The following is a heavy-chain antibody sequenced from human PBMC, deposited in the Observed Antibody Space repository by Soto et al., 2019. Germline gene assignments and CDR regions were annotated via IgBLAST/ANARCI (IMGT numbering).Heavy chain of an antibody. D-gene: IGHD3-22*01. V-gene: IGHV3-49*03. CDR1: GFTFGDYA. J-gene: IGHJ5*02. CDR3: TRDRQYYYDSSGYFDP. Sequence: GGSLRLSCTASGFTFGDYAMSWFRQAPGKGLEWVGFIRSKAYGGTTKYAASVKGRFTISRHDSKSIAYLQMHSLKTEDTAVYYCTRDRQYYYDSSGYFDPWGQGTLVTVSS. CDR2: IRSKAYGGTT.